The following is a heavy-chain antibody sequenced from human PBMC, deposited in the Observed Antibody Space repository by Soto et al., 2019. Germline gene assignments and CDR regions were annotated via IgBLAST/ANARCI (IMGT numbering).Heavy chain of an antibody. CDR1: GFTFSGSA. CDR2: VRSKANSYAT. D-gene: IGHD3-22*01. J-gene: IGHJ4*02. Sequence: EVQLVESGGGLVQPGGSLKVSCAASGFTFSGSAMHWVRQASGKGLEWVGRVRSKANSYATAYAASVKGRFTISRDDSKNTAYLQMNSLQTEDTAVYYCIRRSQDDSSGYFANWGQGNLVTVST. V-gene: IGHV3-73*02. CDR3: IRRSQDDSSGYFAN.